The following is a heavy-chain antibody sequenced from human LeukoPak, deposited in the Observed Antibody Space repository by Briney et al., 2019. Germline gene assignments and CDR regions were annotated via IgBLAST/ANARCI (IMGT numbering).Heavy chain of an antibody. Sequence: GGSLRLSCAASGFSFDDYGMSGGRQAPRKRLQWGSGINWNGGSTGYADSVKGRFTISRDNAKNSLYLQMNSLRAADTAVYYCAGKDTTGYTPREWDYWYIDLWGRGTLVTVSS. J-gene: IGHJ2*01. D-gene: IGHD1-1*01. CDR1: GFSFDDYG. CDR2: INWNGGST. CDR3: AGKDTTGYTPREWDYWYIDL. V-gene: IGHV3-20*04.